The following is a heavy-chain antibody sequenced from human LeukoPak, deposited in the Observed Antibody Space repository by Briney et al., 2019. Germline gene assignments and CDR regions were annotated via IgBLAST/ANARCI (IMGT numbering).Heavy chain of an antibody. CDR2: ISPSGGST. CDR3: ARDQGYDYVWGSYRYLFDY. J-gene: IGHJ4*02. V-gene: IGHV1-46*01. D-gene: IGHD3-16*02. Sequence: ASVKVSCKAFGYTFTSNYMHWVRQAPGQGPEWMGVISPSGGSTTYAQKFQGRVTLTRDMSTSTDYLVLSSLRSEDTAVYYCARDQGYDYVWGSYRYLFDYWGQGTLVTVSS. CDR1: GYTFTSNY.